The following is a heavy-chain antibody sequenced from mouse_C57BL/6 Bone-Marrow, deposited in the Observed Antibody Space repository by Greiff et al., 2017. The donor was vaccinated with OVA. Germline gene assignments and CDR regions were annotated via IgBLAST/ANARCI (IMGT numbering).Heavy chain of an antibody. V-gene: IGHV1-63*01. Sequence: VKLVESGAELVRPGTSVKMSCKASGYTFTNYWIGWAKQRPGHGLEWIGDIYPGGGYTNYNEKFKGKATLTADKSSSTAYMQFSSLTSEDSAIYYCARRGNYSNSSGMDYWGQGTSVTVSA. CDR3: ARRGNYSNSSGMDY. D-gene: IGHD2-5*01. J-gene: IGHJ4*01. CDR2: IYPGGGYT. CDR1: GYTFTNYW.